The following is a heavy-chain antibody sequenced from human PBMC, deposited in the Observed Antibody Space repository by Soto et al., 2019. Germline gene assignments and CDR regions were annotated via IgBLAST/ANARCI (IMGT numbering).Heavy chain of an antibody. Sequence: EVQLVESGGGLVQPGGSLKLSCAASGFTFGAYALQWVRQASGKGMEWLGRIGSKGETYSTAYAASVKGRSTLCRDDSKNTAYLQMNSLESEDTAVYYSTRDDSDWFFNGGRGTLFTVSS. V-gene: IGHV3-73*02. CDR1: GFTFGAYA. D-gene: IGHD3-9*01. J-gene: IGHJ4*02. CDR2: IGSKGETYST. CDR3: TRDDSDWFFN.